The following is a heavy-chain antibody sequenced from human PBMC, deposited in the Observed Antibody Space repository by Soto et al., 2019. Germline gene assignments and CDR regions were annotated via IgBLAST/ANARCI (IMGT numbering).Heavy chain of an antibody. V-gene: IGHV4-4*02. J-gene: IGHJ6*02. CDR2: SYHGGGT. CDR3: ARLGLDYYYAMDV. Sequence: PSETLSRTWVVSGGSVSSNSWWNWVRQARGKGLGWIAESYHGGGTTYNPSLKSRVTMSVHTSKNHVSLKLRSVTAADTAVYYCARLGLDYYYAMDVWGQGTTVTVS. CDR1: GGSVSSNSW.